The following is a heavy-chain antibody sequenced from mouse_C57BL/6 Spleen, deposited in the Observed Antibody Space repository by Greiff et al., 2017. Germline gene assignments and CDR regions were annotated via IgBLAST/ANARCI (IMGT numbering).Heavy chain of an antibody. CDR3: ANYDGYYLEVDY. CDR1: GFSLTSYG. V-gene: IGHV2-4*01. J-gene: IGHJ4*01. D-gene: IGHD2-3*01. Sequence: QVQLQQSGPGLVQPSQSLSITCTVSGFSLTSYGVHWVRQPPGKGLEWLGVIWSGGSTDYNAAFISRLSISKDNSTSQVFFNMNSLQADDTALYYCANYDGYYLEVDYWGQGASVTVSS. CDR2: IWSGGST.